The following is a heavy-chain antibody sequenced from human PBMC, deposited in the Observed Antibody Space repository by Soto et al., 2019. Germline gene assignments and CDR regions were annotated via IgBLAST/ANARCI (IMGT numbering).Heavy chain of an antibody. V-gene: IGHV3-23*01. D-gene: IGHD3-9*01. CDR3: AKGSHYDILTAYHAFDY. Sequence: EVQLLESGGGLVQPGGSLRLSCAASGFTFNSYAMNWVRQAPGKGLEWVSSISGGGGGTYYADSVKGRLTISRDNSKNTLYLQINSLRAKDTALYYCAKGSHYDILTAYHAFDYWGPGTLFTVSS. CDR1: GFTFNSYA. J-gene: IGHJ4*02. CDR2: ISGGGGGT.